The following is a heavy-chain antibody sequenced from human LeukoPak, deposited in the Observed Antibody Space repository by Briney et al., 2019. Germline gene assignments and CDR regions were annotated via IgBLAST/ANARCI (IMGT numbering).Heavy chain of an antibody. CDR2: IKSKADGGTT. CDR1: GFTFSNAW. D-gene: IGHD6-13*01. Sequence: GGSLRLSCAASGFTFSNAWMSWVRQAPGKGLEWVGRIKSKADGGTTDYAAPVKGRFTISRDDSKNTLYLQMNSLKTEDTAVYYCARAAYSSTWYSRYFDLWGRGTLVTVSS. V-gene: IGHV3-15*01. CDR3: ARAAYSSTWYSRYFDL. J-gene: IGHJ2*01.